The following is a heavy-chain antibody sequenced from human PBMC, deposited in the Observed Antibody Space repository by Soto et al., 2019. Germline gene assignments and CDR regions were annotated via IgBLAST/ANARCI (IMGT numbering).Heavy chain of an antibody. CDR3: VKVISPSGTYYGFDY. CDR2: ISSSGGAT. J-gene: IGHJ4*02. V-gene: IGHV3-23*01. CDR1: GFTLRTYA. D-gene: IGHD1-26*01. Sequence: GGSLRLSCVGSGFTLRTYAMSWVRQAPGKGLEWVSGISSSGGATYYADSVKGRFTISRDTSKNTLYLQMNSLRAEDTAVYYCVKVISPSGTYYGFDYWGQGTLVTVSS.